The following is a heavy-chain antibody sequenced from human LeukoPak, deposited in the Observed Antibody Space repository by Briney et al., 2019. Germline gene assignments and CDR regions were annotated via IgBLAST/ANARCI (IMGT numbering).Heavy chain of an antibody. Sequence: SVKVSCKASGGTFSSYAISWVRQAPGQGLEWMGGIIPIFGTANYAQKFQGRVTITADESTSTAYMELSSLRSEDTAVYYCATGGDGSGSLYDFDYWGRGTLVTVSS. CDR1: GGTFSSYA. CDR3: ATGGDGSGSLYDFDY. V-gene: IGHV1-69*01. D-gene: IGHD3-10*01. J-gene: IGHJ4*02. CDR2: IIPIFGTA.